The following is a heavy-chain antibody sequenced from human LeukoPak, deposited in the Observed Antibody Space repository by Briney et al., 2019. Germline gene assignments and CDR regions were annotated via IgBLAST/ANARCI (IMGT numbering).Heavy chain of an antibody. CDR1: GFTFSSYG. J-gene: IGHJ4*02. CDR3: ARLNPAAGPKGPHPIDY. CDR2: IWYDGSNK. D-gene: IGHD6-13*01. V-gene: IGHV3-33*01. Sequence: GGSLRLSCAASGFTFSSYGMHWVRQAPGKGLEWVAVIWYDGSNKYYADSVKGRFTISRDNSKNTLYLQMNSLRAEDTAVYYCARLNPAAGPKGPHPIDYWGQGTLVTVSS.